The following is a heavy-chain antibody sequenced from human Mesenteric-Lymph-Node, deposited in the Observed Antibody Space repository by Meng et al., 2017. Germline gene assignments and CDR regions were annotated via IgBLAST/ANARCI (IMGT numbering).Heavy chain of an antibody. CDR2: VYHSGTA. V-gene: IGHV4-4*02. J-gene: IGHJ4*02. Sequence: QVQLQEAGLGLVKPSGTLSLTCVVSGGSISGINWWSWVRQPPGKGLEWIGEVYHSGTANYNPSLKSRVTISVDKSKNQFSLKLSSVTAADTAVYYCASFPPPGKQWLVTDYWGQGTLVTVSS. CDR3: ASFPPPGKQWLVTDY. D-gene: IGHD6-19*01. CDR1: GGSISGINW.